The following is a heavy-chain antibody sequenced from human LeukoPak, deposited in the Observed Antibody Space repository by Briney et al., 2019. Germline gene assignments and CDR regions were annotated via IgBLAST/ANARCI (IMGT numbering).Heavy chain of an antibody. CDR3: AHSPYCSGGSCYFRY. V-gene: IGHV2-5*01. CDR2: IYWNDDK. CDR1: GFSLSISGVS. J-gene: IGHJ4*02. D-gene: IGHD2-15*01. Sequence: ESGPTLVKPTQTLTLTCTFSGFSLSISGVSVGWIRQPPGKALEWLSLIYWNDDKFYSPSLKSRLTITKDSSKNQVVLTMANMDPVDTATYYCAHSPYCSGGSCYFRYWGQGTLVTVSS.